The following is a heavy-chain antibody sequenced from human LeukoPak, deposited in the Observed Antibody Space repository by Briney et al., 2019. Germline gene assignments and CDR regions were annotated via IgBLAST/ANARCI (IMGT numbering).Heavy chain of an antibody. J-gene: IGHJ6*02. CDR3: ARGPIYLWLYYGMDV. V-gene: IGHV3-49*04. CDR2: IRSKAYGGTT. Sequence: PGRSLRLSCSGSGFTFGDHAMSWVRQAPGKGLEWVGFIRSKAYGGTTEYAASVRGRFSISRDDSKNIAYLQMSGLETEDTAVYFCARGPIYLWLYYGMDVWGQGTTVTVSS. D-gene: IGHD5-18*01. CDR1: GFTFGDHA.